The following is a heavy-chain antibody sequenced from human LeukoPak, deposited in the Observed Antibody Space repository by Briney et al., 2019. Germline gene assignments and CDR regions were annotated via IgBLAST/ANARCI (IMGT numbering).Heavy chain of an antibody. Sequence: ASVKVSCKASGYTFSSYGISWVRQAPGQGLEWMGWISAYNGNTNYAQKLQGRVTMTTDTSTSTAYMELRSLRSDDTAVYYCARARDGVLVVISRGTSFDYWGQGTLVTVSS. D-gene: IGHD3-22*01. CDR2: ISAYNGNT. J-gene: IGHJ4*02. V-gene: IGHV1-18*01. CDR1: GYTFSSYG. CDR3: ARARDGVLVVISRGTSFDY.